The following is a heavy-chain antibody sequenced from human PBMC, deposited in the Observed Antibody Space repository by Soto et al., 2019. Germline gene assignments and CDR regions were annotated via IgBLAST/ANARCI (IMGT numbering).Heavy chain of an antibody. V-gene: IGHV3-15*07. CDR2: IKSQASGGTI. CDR1: GIAFIYAW. CDR3: THLLSLAHPYSYL. Sequence: PGGSLRLSCAASGIAFIYAWMDWVRQAPGKRLEWVGRIKSQASGGTIDYAAPVKGRFTISRDDSKNTVYLQMDSLKTDDSAVYYCTHLLSLAHPYSYLWGQGTQVTVSS. D-gene: IGHD2-21*01. J-gene: IGHJ4*02.